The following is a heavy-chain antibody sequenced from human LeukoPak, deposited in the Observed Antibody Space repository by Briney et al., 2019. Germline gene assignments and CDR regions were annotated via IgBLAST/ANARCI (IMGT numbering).Heavy chain of an antibody. CDR1: GYTFTGYY. V-gene: IGHV1-2*02. Sequence: GASVKVSCKASGYTFTGYYMHWVRQAPGQGLEWMGWINPNSGGTNYAQKFQGRVTMTRDTSISTAYMELSRLRSDDTAVYYCAKPQYSSSWLGTSAFDIWGQGTMVTVSS. D-gene: IGHD6-13*01. J-gene: IGHJ3*02. CDR3: AKPQYSSSWLGTSAFDI. CDR2: INPNSGGT.